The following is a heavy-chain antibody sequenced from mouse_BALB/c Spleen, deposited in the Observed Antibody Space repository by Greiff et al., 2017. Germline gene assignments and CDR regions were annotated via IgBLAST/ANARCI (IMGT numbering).Heavy chain of an antibody. CDR2: IRLKSNNYAT. V-gene: IGHV6-6*02. CDR1: GFTFSNYW. J-gene: IGHJ3*01. Sequence: DVKVEESGGGLVQPGGSMKLSCVASGFTFSNYWMNWVRQSPEKGLEWVAEIRLKSNNYATHYAESVKGRFTISRDDSKSSVYLQMNNLRAEDTGIYYCTRGYYGSSYDYWGQGTLVTVSA. D-gene: IGHD1-1*01. CDR3: TRGYYGSSYDY.